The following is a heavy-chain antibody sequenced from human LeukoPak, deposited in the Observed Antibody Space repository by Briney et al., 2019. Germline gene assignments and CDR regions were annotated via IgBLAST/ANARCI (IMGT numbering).Heavy chain of an antibody. Sequence: PGGSLRLSCAASGLTFSSHWMHWVRQAPGKGLVWVSRITNDGSSTTYADSVKGRFTISRGNAKNSLYLQINSLRAEDTAVYYCARSSYSSSSSVWGQGTMVTVSS. CDR1: GLTFSSHW. J-gene: IGHJ3*01. CDR3: ARSSYSSSSSV. D-gene: IGHD6-6*01. V-gene: IGHV3-74*01. CDR2: ITNDGSST.